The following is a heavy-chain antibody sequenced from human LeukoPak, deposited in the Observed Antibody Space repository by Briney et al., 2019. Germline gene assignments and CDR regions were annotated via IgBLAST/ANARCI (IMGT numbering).Heavy chain of an antibody. J-gene: IGHJ4*02. CDR1: GFTFSTYG. CDR2: ISYDANDK. CDR3: AKYFYGSGTYISYFDY. Sequence: PGGSLRLSCAASGFTFSTYGMHWVRQAPGKGLEWVAIISYDANDKYYADSVKGRFTISRDNSKSTLYLQMNSLRAEDTAVYYCAKYFYGSGTYISYFDYWGQGTLVTVSS. V-gene: IGHV3-30*18. D-gene: IGHD3-10*01.